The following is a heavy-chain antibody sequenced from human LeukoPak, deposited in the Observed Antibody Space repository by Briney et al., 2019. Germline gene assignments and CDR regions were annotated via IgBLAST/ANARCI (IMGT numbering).Heavy chain of an antibody. CDR2: INKDGSEE. V-gene: IGHV3-7*01. J-gene: IGHJ6*02. CDR3: ATYDNWVAGDV. D-gene: IGHD1-1*01. Sequence: GGSLRLSCAASESMFSDYWMSWVRQAPGKGPEWVASINKDGSEEYYADSVKGRFTVSRDNAKNSLFLQMNNLRVEDTAIYYCATYDNWVAGDVWGQGTTASVSS. CDR1: ESMFSDYW.